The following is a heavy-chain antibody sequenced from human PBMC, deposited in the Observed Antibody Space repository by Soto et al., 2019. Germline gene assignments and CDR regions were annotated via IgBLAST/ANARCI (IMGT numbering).Heavy chain of an antibody. CDR2: ISYDGSNK. Sequence: QVQLVESGGVVVQPGRSLRLSCAASGFTFSSYGMHWVRQAPGKGLECVAVISYDGSNKYYADSVKGRFTISRDNSKNTLDRKMNSLRAEYTSGYYCAKDQSAGTCRDVWGHGTTVTVSS. J-gene: IGHJ6*02. D-gene: IGHD6-13*01. CDR1: GFTFSSYG. V-gene: IGHV3-30*18. CDR3: AKDQSAGTCRDV.